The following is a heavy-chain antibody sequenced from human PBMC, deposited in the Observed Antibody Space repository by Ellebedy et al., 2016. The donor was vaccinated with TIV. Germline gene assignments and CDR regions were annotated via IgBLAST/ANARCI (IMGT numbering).Heavy chain of an antibody. V-gene: IGHV3-23*01. D-gene: IGHD3-9*01. J-gene: IGHJ4*02. Sequence: GESLKISCAASGFTFSSYAMSWVRQAPGKGLEWVSVITGSGDYTYYADSVKGRLTISRDNSKNTLYLQMNSLRAEDTAVYSCAKAPTGYSPYYFDYWGQGTLVTVSS. CDR2: ITGSGDYT. CDR1: GFTFSSYA. CDR3: AKAPTGYSPYYFDY.